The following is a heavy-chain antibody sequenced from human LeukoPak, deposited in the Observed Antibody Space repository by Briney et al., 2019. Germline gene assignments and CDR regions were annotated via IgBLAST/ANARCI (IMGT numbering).Heavy chain of an antibody. D-gene: IGHD5-18*01. CDR2: INWNGAST. Sequence: GGSLRLSCAASGFTFDDYGMSWVRPAPGKGLEWVSGINWNGASTGYADSVKGRFTISRDNAKNSLYLQMNSLRAEDTALYYCARWGANTAMVRFDCWSQGSLVTVPS. CDR3: ARWGANTAMVRFDC. J-gene: IGHJ4*02. V-gene: IGHV3-20*04. CDR1: GFTFDDYG.